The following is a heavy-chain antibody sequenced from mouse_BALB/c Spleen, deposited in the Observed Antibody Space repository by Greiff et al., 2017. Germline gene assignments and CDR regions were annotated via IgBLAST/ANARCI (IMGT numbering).Heavy chain of an antibody. J-gene: IGHJ2*01. CDR1: GYSFTGYY. CDR3: ARRAVYYGNFYYFDY. Sequence: QVQLQQSGPELVKTGASVKISCKASGYSFTGYYMHWVKQSHGKSLEWIGWIYPGNVNTKYNEKFKGKATLTADKSSSTAYMQLSSLTSEDSAVYFCARRAVYYGNFYYFDYWGQGTTLTVSS. D-gene: IGHD2-1*01. V-gene: IGHV1S56*01. CDR2: IYPGNVNT.